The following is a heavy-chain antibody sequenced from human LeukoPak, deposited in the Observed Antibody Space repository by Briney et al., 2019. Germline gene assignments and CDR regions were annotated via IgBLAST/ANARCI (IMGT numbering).Heavy chain of an antibody. CDR3: ARHGSYSLAF. CDR1: GVSIGSGGF. CDR2: IFYIGSA. J-gene: IGHJ4*02. V-gene: IGHV4-4*02. D-gene: IGHD2-15*01. Sequence: SETLSLTCAVSGVSIGSGGFWSWVRQPPGKGLEWIGQIFYIGSAHYNPSFESRVIMSIDNSRNQLSLRFNSVTAADTAVYYCARHGSYSLAFWGQGALVTVSS.